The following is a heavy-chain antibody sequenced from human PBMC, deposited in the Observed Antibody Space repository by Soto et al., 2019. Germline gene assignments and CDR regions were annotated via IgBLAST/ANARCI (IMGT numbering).Heavy chain of an antibody. D-gene: IGHD4-17*01. Sequence: GGSLRLSCAASGFTFRGYWMHWVRQAPGKGLVWVSRVSPDGTSTSYGDSVKGRFTISRDNAKNSLFLQMNSLRPEDTALYYCAKDMKWGGMTTIHYFDSWGQGT. CDR3: AKDMKWGGMTTIHYFDS. J-gene: IGHJ4*02. CDR1: GFTFRGYW. CDR2: VSPDGTST. V-gene: IGHV3-74*01.